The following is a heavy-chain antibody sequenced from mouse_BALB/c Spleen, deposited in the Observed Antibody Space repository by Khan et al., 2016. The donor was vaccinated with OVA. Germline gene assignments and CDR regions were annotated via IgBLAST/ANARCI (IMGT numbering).Heavy chain of an antibody. J-gene: IGHJ2*01. CDR2: ISYSGNT. CDR1: GYSITSDYA. V-gene: IGHV3-2*02. D-gene: IGHD1-1*01. CDR3: ARVYGGDFDY. Sequence: VQLKESGPGLVKPSQSLSLTCTVTGYSITSDYAWNWIRQFPGNKLEWMGFISYSGNTNYNQSLKSRISFTRDKSKNQFFLQLNSVTTEDTATYYCARVYGGDFDYWGQGTTLTVSS.